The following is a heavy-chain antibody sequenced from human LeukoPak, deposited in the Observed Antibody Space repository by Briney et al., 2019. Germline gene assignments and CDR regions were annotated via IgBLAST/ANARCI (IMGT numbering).Heavy chain of an antibody. D-gene: IGHD3-3*01. J-gene: IGHJ4*02. CDR3: ARQTKDFWSGYYTNFDY. CDR2: IYYSGST. CDR1: GGPISSSSYC. Sequence: SETLSLTCTVSGGPISSSSYCWGWIRQPPGKGLEWIGSIYYSGSTYYNPSLKSRATISVDTSKNQFSLKLSSVTAADTAVYYCARQTKDFWSGYYTNFDYWGQGTLVTVSS. V-gene: IGHV4-39*01.